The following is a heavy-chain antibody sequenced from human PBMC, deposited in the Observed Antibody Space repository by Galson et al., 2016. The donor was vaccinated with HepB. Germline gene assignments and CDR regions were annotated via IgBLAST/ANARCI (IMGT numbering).Heavy chain of an antibody. D-gene: IGHD2-21*01. CDR2: IYHTGST. Sequence: SETLSLTCGVSGGSINSTAWWSWVRQSPGKGLEWIGQIYHTGSTHYNPSLKSRVTISVDKSKNQFSLTLNSVTAADTAVYFCARLYIVEVPFEGFDPWGQGTLVTVSS. J-gene: IGHJ5*02. V-gene: IGHV4-4*02. CDR3: ARLYIVEVPFEGFDP. CDR1: GGSINSTAW.